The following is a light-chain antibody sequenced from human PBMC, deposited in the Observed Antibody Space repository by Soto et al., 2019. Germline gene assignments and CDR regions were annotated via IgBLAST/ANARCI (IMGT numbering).Light chain of an antibody. CDR3: QSYDRSLGWV. J-gene: IGLJ3*02. CDR2: LNN. Sequence: QPVLTQPPSVSGAPGQRVTIFCTGSSSNIGAGYGVHWYQQLPGTAPKLLIYLNNNRPSGVPDRFSGSRSGTSASLAITGLQAEDEADYYCQSYDRSLGWVFGGGTKLTVL. CDR1: SSNIGAGYG. V-gene: IGLV1-40*01.